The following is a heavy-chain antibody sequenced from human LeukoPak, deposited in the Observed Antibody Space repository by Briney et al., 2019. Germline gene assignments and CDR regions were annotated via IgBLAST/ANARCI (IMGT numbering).Heavy chain of an antibody. D-gene: IGHD6-13*01. CDR2: IRYDGSDK. V-gene: IGHV3-30*02. Sequence: PGGSPRLSCAASGFTFSNYGIHWVRQAPGKGLEWVAFIRYDGSDKYYADSVKGRFTISRDSSKNTVYLQMNSLSDEDTAVYYCARSPYRGGSSWTEFDYWGQGTLVTVSS. CDR1: GFTFSNYG. CDR3: ARSPYRGGSSWTEFDY. J-gene: IGHJ4*02.